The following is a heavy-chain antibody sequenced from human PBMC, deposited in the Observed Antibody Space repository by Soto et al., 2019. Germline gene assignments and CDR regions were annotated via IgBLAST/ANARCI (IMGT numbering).Heavy chain of an antibody. V-gene: IGHV3-7*01. J-gene: IGHJ4*02. CDR3: ARDRISLAVAGVFDY. Sequence: HPGGSLRLSCAASGFTFNKYWMAWVRQAPGKGLECVANINQDGSSKYYADSVKGRFTISRDNSKNTLYLQMNSLRAEDTAVYYCARDRISLAVAGVFDYWGQGTLVTVSS. CDR1: GFTFNKYW. CDR2: INQDGSSK. D-gene: IGHD6-19*01.